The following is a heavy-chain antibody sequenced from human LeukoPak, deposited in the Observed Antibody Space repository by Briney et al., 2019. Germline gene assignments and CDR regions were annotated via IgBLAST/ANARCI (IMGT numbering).Heavy chain of an antibody. CDR3: ARENSSRDGYKRLLNY. CDR2: ISAYNGNT. D-gene: IGHD5-24*01. J-gene: IGHJ4*02. V-gene: IGHV1-18*01. Sequence: ASVKVSCKASGYTFTNYGITSVRQAPRQGLEWMGWISAYNGNTNYAQKFQGRVTITADKSTRTANMELSSLRSEDTAVYYCARENSSRDGYKRLLNYWGQGT. CDR1: GYTFTNYG.